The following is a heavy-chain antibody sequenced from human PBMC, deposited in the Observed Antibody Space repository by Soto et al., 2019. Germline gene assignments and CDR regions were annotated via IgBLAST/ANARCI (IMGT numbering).Heavy chain of an antibody. J-gene: IGHJ5*02. V-gene: IGHV4-34*01. CDR2: INHSGST. CDR1: GGSFSGYY. D-gene: IGHD4-17*01. Sequence: QVQLQQWGAGLLKPSETLSLTCAVYGGSFSGYYWSWIRQPPGKGLEWIGEINHSGSTNCNPSLKSRVTIALDTAKNQFSLKLSSVTAADTAVYYCARDGDYASEGGWFDPWGQGTLVTVSS. CDR3: ARDGDYASEGGWFDP.